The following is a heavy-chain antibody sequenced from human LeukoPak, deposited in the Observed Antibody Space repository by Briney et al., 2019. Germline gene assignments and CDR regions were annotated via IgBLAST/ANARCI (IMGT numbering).Heavy chain of an antibody. CDR1: GFTFRNYL. CDR2: INQDESKA. J-gene: IGHJ3*01. CDR3: GRGGDGIDF. V-gene: IGHV3-74*01. D-gene: IGHD5-24*01. Sequence: GGFLRLSCAVSGFTFRNYLMHWVRQAPGQGLVWVSRINQDESKAYADSVRGRFTVSRDNAKNMLYLHLSGLRAEDTAVYFCGRGGDGIDFWGQGTTVIVSS.